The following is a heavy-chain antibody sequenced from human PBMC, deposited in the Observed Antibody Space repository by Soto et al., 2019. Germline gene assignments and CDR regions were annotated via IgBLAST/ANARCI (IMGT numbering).Heavy chain of an antibody. CDR3: AKVSYDALAVAGTFGVIDI. V-gene: IGHV3-9*01. D-gene: IGHD6-19*01. CDR1: GFKFDDYA. CDR2: IAWNSRTI. Sequence: EVQLVESGGGLVQPGKSLRLSCVASGFKFDDYAMHWVRQVPGKGLEWVSGIAWNSRTIGYADSVKGRFTISRDNAKNSLFLHMNSLRPEDSALYFCAKVSYDALAVAGTFGVIDIWVLGTPVTLSS. J-gene: IGHJ3*02.